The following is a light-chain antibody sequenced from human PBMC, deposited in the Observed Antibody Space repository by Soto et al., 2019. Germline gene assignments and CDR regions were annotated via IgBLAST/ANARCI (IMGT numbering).Light chain of an antibody. Sequence: DIQMTQSPSTLSASVGDRVTITCRASQSISSWLAWYQQKPGKVPKLLIYAASALQLGVPSRFSGSGSGTDFTLTISSLQPEDVATYYCQKYNGALWTFGQGTKVDIK. J-gene: IGKJ1*01. CDR2: AAS. CDR3: QKYNGALWT. CDR1: QSISSW. V-gene: IGKV1-27*01.